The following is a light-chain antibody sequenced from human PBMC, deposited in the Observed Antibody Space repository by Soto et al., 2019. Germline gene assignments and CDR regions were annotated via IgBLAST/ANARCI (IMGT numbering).Light chain of an antibody. Sequence: EIVLTQSPGTLSLSPGERATLSCRASQSVSSSYLAWYQQKPGQAPRLLIYGASSRATDIPDRFSGSGSGTDFTLTINRLEPEDFAVYYCEQYDKSITFGGGTKVDIK. V-gene: IGKV3-20*01. CDR1: QSVSSSY. CDR3: EQYDKSIT. CDR2: GAS. J-gene: IGKJ4*01.